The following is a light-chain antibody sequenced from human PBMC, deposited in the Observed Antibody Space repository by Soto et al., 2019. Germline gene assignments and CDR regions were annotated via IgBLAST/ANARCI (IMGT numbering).Light chain of an antibody. CDR3: QQSYSTPWT. CDR2: DGS. CDR1: RTISSY. Sequence: DIPMTQSPSSLSASVGDRVTITCRASRTISSYLNWYQQKPGKAPKVVIYDGSALQSGVPSRFSGSGSATEFTLTISSLQPEDFAIYYCQQSYSTPWTFGQGTKVEIK. V-gene: IGKV1-39*01. J-gene: IGKJ1*01.